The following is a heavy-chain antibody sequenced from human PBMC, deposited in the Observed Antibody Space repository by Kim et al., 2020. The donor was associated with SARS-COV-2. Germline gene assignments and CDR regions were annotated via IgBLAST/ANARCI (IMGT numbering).Heavy chain of an antibody. Sequence: DSLKGPFTISRASSKNTAYLHMNSLRPEDTAVYYCAKGLLYGSGSRTFDYWGQGTLVTVSS. CDR3: AKGLLYGSGSRTFDY. D-gene: IGHD3-10*01. V-gene: IGHV3-30*02. J-gene: IGHJ4*02.